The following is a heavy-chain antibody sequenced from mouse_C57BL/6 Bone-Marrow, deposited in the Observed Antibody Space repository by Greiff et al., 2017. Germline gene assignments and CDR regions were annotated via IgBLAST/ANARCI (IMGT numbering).Heavy chain of an antibody. V-gene: IGHV3-6*01. CDR3: TRALDDGSSTDY. CDR2: ISYDGSN. J-gene: IGHJ2*01. CDR1: GYSITSGYY. D-gene: IGHD1-1*01. Sequence: VQLKESGPGLVKPSQSLSLTCSVTGYSITSGYYWNWIRQFPGNKLEWMGYISYDGSNNYNPSLKNRISITPDTSTHQFFLKLHTVTTEDTATYYGTRALDDGSSTDYWGQGTTLTVSS.